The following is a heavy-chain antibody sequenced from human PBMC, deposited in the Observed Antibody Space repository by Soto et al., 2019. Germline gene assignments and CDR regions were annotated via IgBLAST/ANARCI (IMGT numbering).Heavy chain of an antibody. J-gene: IGHJ5*02. CDR2: IDKDGSEK. D-gene: IGHD6-6*01. Sequence: GGSLRLSCAASGFTFSSYWMSWVRQAPGKGLEWVANIDKDGSEKFYVDSVKGRFTISRDNAKNSLYLQIDSLRVEDTAVYYCARQASLDTWGQGTLVTVSS. CDR3: ARQASLDT. CDR1: GFTFSSYW. V-gene: IGHV3-7*03.